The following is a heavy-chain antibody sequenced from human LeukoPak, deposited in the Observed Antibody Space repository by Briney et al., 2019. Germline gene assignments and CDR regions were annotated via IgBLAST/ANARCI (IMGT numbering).Heavy chain of an antibody. J-gene: IGHJ4*02. CDR2: FDLGDGET. V-gene: IGHV1-24*01. D-gene: IGHD5-12*01. Sequence: WASVKVSCKVSGYTLTELSMHWVRQAPGKGLKWMGGFDLGDGETIFAQKFQGRVTMTEDTSTDTAYMELRSLTSEDTAVYYCAAGDPWHLLDYWGQGTLVTVSS. CDR3: AAGDPWHLLDY. CDR1: GYTLTELS.